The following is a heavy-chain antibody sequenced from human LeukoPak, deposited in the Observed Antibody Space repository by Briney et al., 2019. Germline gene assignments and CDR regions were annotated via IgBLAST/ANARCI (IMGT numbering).Heavy chain of an antibody. V-gene: IGHV1-2*02. J-gene: IGHJ4*02. D-gene: IGHD3-22*01. Sequence: SVKVSCKASGYTFTGYYMHWVRQAPGQGLEWMGWINPNSGGTNYAQKFQGRVTMTRDTSISTAYMELSRLRSDDTAVYYCARDISAASYDSSGYWAYWGQGTLVTVSS. CDR2: INPNSGGT. CDR1: GYTFTGYY. CDR3: ARDISAASYDSSGYWAY.